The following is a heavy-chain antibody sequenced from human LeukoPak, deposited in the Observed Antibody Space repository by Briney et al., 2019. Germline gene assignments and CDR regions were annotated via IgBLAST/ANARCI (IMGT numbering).Heavy chain of an antibody. CDR1: GGSFSGYY. D-gene: IGHD1-26*01. J-gene: IGHJ6*02. Sequence: PSVTLSFTCAVYGGSFSGYYWSWIRQPPGKGLEWIGEINHSGSTNYNTSLKSRVTISVDTSKNQFSLKLSSVTAADTAVYYCARKGSRGSSHHNMPRHYYGMDVWGQGTTVTVSS. CDR3: ARKGSRGSSHHNMPRHYYGMDV. CDR2: INHSGST. V-gene: IGHV4-34*01.